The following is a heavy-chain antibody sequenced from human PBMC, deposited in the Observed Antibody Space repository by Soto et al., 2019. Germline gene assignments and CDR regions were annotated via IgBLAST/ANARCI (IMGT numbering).Heavy chain of an antibody. Sequence: QITLKESGPTLVKPTQTLTLTCTFSGFSLSTSGVGVGWIRQPPGKALEWLALIYWNDDKRYSPSLKSRLTITKDTSKNQVVLTMANMDPVDTATYYWAHRRDFEQPVPSWLDPWGQGTLVTVSS. J-gene: IGHJ5*02. CDR2: IYWNDDK. V-gene: IGHV2-5*01. CDR3: AHRRDFEQPVPSWLDP. D-gene: IGHD6-6*01. CDR1: GFSLSTSGVG.